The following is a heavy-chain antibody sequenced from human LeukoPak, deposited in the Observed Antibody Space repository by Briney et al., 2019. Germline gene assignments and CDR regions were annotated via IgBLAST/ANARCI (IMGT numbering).Heavy chain of an antibody. CDR2: IYYSGST. Sequence: SGTLSLTCTVSGGSISSYYWSWIRQPPGKGLEWIGYIYYSGSTNYNPSLKSRVTISVDTSKNQFSLKLSSVTAADTAVYYCARVQCGGDCYIDYWGQGTLVTVSS. CDR1: GGSISSYY. CDR3: ARVQCGGDCYIDY. D-gene: IGHD2-21*02. J-gene: IGHJ4*02. V-gene: IGHV4-59*01.